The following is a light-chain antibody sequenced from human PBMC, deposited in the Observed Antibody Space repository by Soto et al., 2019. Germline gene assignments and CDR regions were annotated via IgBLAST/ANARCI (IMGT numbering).Light chain of an antibody. V-gene: IGLV2-14*01. CDR3: GSYTSSSTLV. CDR1: SSDVGSYNS. J-gene: IGLJ2*01. Sequence: QSALTQPASVSGSPGQSITISCTGTSSDVGSYNSVSWYQQHPGKAPKVMIYDVSNRPSGVSNRFSGSKSVNTASLTISGLQAEDEADYYCGSYTSSSTLVFGGGTKLAVL. CDR2: DVS.